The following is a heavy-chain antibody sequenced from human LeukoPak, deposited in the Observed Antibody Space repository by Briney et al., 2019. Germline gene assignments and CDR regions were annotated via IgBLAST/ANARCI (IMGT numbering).Heavy chain of an antibody. D-gene: IGHD6-13*01. V-gene: IGHV4-59*01. CDR3: AKGSSWYSPFDQ. CDR1: GGSISSYY. CDR2: IYYSGST. J-gene: IGHJ4*02. Sequence: KASETLSLTCTVSGGSISSYYWSWIRQPPGKGLEWIGYIYYSGSTNYDPSLKSRVTISVDTSKNQFSLKLNSVTAADTALYYCAKGSSWYSPFDQWGQGTLVTVSS.